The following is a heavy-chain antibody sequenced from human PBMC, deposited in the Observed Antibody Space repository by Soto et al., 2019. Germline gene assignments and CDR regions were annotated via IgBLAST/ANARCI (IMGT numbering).Heavy chain of an antibody. CDR1: GFTFSNYA. V-gene: IGHV3-30*18. J-gene: IGHJ4*01. Sequence: SLRLSCAVSGFTFSNYAMHWVRQAPGKGLEWVAVIAADGADKHYADSVKGRFTISRDNPKNTLSLQMNSLRTEDTAVYYCAKDPSRAAAYYFEYWGHGTLVTVSS. CDR3: AKDPSRAAAYYFEY. D-gene: IGHD6-13*01. CDR2: IAADGADK.